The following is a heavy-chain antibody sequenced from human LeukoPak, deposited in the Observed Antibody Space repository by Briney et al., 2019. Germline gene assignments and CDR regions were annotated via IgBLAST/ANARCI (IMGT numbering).Heavy chain of an antibody. Sequence: GGSLRLSCAASGFTFSSYWMHWVRQAPGKGLVWVSRINSDGSSTSYADSVKGRFTISRDNAKNTLYLQMNSLRAEDTAVYYCARAGIAVAEYDYWGQGTLVTVSS. CDR2: INSDGSST. D-gene: IGHD6-19*01. CDR3: ARAGIAVAEYDY. CDR1: GFTFSSYW. V-gene: IGHV3-74*01. J-gene: IGHJ4*02.